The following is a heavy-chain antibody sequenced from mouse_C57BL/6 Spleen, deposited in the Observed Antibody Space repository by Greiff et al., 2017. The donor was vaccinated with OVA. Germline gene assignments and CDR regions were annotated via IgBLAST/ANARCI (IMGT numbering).Heavy chain of an antibody. V-gene: IGHV1-54*01. CDR1: GYAFTNYL. Sequence: VQLVESGAELVRPGTSVKVSCKASGYAFTNYLIEWVKQRPGQGLEWIGVINPGSGGTNYNEKFKGKATLTADKSSSTAYMQLSSLTSEDSAVYFCARRDYYGINLYYAMDYWGQGTSVTVSS. CDR3: ARRDYYGINLYYAMDY. CDR2: INPGSGGT. J-gene: IGHJ4*01. D-gene: IGHD1-1*01.